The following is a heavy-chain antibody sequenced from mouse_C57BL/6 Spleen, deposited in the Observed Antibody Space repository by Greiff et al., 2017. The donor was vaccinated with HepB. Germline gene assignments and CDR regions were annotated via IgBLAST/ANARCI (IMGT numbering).Heavy chain of an antibody. D-gene: IGHD3-3*01. J-gene: IGHJ2*01. CDR2: IDPSDSET. Sequence: QVHVKQPGAELVRPGSSVKLSCKASGYTFTSYWMHWVKQRPIQGLEWIGNIDPSDSETHYNQKFKDKATLTVDKSSSTAYMQLSSLTSEDSAVYYCARGGRFDYWGQGTTLTVSS. V-gene: IGHV1-52*01. CDR1: GYTFTSYW. CDR3: ARGGRFDY.